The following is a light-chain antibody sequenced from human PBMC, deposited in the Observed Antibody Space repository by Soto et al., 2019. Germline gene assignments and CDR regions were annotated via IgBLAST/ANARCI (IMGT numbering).Light chain of an antibody. CDR3: YSYTASDTWV. CDR1: NSDVGGYDR. Sequence: QSALTQPRSVSGSPGQSVTIPCTGTNSDVGGYDRVSWYQQLPGKAPKVIIFAVSRRPSGVPDRFSGSKAGNTASLTISGLQADDEADYYCYSYTASDTWVFGGGTKLTVL. V-gene: IGLV2-11*01. J-gene: IGLJ3*02. CDR2: AVS.